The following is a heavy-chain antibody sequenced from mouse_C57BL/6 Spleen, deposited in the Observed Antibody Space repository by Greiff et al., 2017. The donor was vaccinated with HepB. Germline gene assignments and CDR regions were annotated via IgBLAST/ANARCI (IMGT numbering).Heavy chain of an antibody. D-gene: IGHD2-2*01. J-gene: IGHJ2*01. Sequence: QVQLQQSGPELVKPGASVKISCKASGYAFSSSWMNWVKQRPGKGLEWIGRIYPGDGDTNYNGKFKGKATLTADKSSSTAYMQLSSLTSEDSAVYFCAYYGYDGDYVDYWGQGTTLTVSS. CDR3: AYYGYDGDYVDY. CDR2: IYPGDGDT. CDR1: GYAFSSSW. V-gene: IGHV1-82*01.